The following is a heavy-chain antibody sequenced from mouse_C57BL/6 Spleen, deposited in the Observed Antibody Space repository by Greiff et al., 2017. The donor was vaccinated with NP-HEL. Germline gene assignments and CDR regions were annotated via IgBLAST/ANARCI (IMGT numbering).Heavy chain of an antibody. J-gene: IGHJ4*01. CDR2: IDPSDSET. CDR3: ASHIYYGYDSYYAMDY. D-gene: IGHD2-2*01. V-gene: IGHV1-52*01. Sequence: QVQLQQSGAELVRPGSSVKLSCKASGYTFTSYWMHWVKQRPIQGLEWIGNIDPSDSETHYNQKFKDKATLTVDKSSSTAYMQLSSLTSEDSAVYYCASHIYYGYDSYYAMDYWGQGTSVTVSS. CDR1: GYTFTSYW.